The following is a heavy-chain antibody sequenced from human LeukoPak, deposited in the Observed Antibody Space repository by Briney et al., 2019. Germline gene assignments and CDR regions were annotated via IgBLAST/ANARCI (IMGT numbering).Heavy chain of an antibody. CDR3: AKGTSSSCYSAPNY. Sequence: GGSLRLSCAASGFTFSSYVMSWGRQAPGKGLEWVSTINKNGGETYYADSVKGRFTISRDNSKNTLSLQLNSLRAEDTAVYYCAKGTSSSCYSAPNYWGQGTLVTVSS. CDR2: INKNGGET. D-gene: IGHD2-15*01. CDR1: GFTFSSYV. J-gene: IGHJ4*02. V-gene: IGHV3-23*01.